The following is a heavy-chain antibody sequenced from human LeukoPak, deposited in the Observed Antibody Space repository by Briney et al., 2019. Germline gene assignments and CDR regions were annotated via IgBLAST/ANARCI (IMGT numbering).Heavy chain of an antibody. J-gene: IGHJ4*02. Sequence: SETLSLTCAVSGYSISSGYYWGWIRPPPGKGLEWIGNLYQSGITYYNASLKSRVTISVDPSKNQFSLKLNSVTAADTAVYYCARRYSSSYFDYWGQGTLVTVSS. CDR3: ARRYSSSYFDY. CDR2: LYQSGIT. CDR1: GYSISSGYY. V-gene: IGHV4-38-2*01. D-gene: IGHD4-11*01.